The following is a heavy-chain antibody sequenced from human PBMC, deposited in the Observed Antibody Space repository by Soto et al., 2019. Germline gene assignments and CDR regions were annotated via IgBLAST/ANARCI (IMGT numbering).Heavy chain of an antibody. D-gene: IGHD6-13*01. CDR1: GGSISSYY. CDR3: ARGIAEAAPADY. V-gene: IGHV4-59*01. CDR2: IYYSGST. J-gene: IGHJ4*02. Sequence: QVQLQESGPGLVKPSETLSLTCTVSGGSISSYYWSWIRQPPGKGLEWIGYIYYSGSTNYNPSLKTRVTISVDTSKNQFSLKLSSVTAADTAVYYCARGIAEAAPADYWGQGTLVTVSS.